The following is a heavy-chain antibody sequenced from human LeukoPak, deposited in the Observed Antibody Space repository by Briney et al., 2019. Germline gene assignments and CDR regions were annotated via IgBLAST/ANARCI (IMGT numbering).Heavy chain of an antibody. CDR2: IYHTGST. V-gene: IGHV4-59*08. CDR1: CGSISSYY. D-gene: IGHD6-25*01. Sequence: PSETLSLTCTVSCGSISSYYWSWIRQPPGKGLEWIANIYHTGSTNYNPSLSSRVTISIDTAKNQFSLKLTSVTAADTAVYYCARRGRNSSGWQDYLWGQGTLVTVSS. J-gene: IGHJ4*02. CDR3: ARRGRNSSGWQDYL.